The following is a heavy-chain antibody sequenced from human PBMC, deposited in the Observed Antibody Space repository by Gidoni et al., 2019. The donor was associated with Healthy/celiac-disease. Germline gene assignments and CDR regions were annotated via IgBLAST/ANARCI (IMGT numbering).Heavy chain of an antibody. CDR1: GGSISSYY. D-gene: IGHD2-2*01. CDR2: IYTSGST. CDR3: ARVFARSSPPYYYYMDV. V-gene: IGHV4-4*07. J-gene: IGHJ6*03. Sequence: QVQLQESGPGLVKPSETLSLTCTVSGGSISSYYWSWIRQPAGKGLGWIGRIYTSGSTNSNPSRKGRSNKSVGTSKNQFSLKLSSVTAADTAVYYCARVFARSSPPYYYYMDVWGKGTTVTVSS.